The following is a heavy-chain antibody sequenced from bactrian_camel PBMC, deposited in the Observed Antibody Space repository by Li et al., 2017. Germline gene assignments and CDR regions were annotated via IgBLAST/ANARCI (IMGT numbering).Heavy chain of an antibody. CDR3: GAHYPGFDYSRECDLDFPY. D-gene: IGHD1*01. CDR2: IWTYDGRT. J-gene: IGHJ6*01. CDR1: GYAYGGNC. Sequence: VQLVESGGGSVEAGGSLRLARVVSGYAYGGNCLGWFRQRPGKEREGVASIWTYDGRTSFADSVKGRFTVSRDNAKNTIFLQMNDLKPEDTAVYYCGAHYPGFDYSRECDLDFPYSGRGTQVTVS. V-gene: IGHV3S1*01.